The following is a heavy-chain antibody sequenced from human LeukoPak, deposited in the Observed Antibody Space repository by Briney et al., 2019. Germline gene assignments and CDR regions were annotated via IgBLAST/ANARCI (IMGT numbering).Heavy chain of an antibody. V-gene: IGHV3-33*01. J-gene: IGHJ4*02. CDR3: ARGGRGYSYALYYFDY. CDR1: GFTFSSYG. CDR2: IWYDGSNK. Sequence: GGPLRLSCAASGFTFSSYGMHWVRQAPGKGLEWVAVIWYDGSNKYYADSVKGRFTISRDNSKNTLYLQMNSLRAEDTAVYYCARGGRGYSYALYYFDYWGQGTLVTVSS. D-gene: IGHD5-18*01.